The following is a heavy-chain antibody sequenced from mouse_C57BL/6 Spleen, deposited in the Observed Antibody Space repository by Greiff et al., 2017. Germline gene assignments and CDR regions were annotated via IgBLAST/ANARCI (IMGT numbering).Heavy chain of an antibody. CDR3: AVLRSPLAY. CDR1: GYTFTSYW. J-gene: IGHJ3*01. Sequence: VQLQQPGAELVRPGSSVKLSCKASGYTFTSYWMDWVKQRPGQGLEWIGNIYPSDSETHYNQKFKDKATLTVDKSSSTAYMQLRSLTSEDSAVYYCAVLRSPLAYWGQGTLVTVSA. V-gene: IGHV1-61*01. D-gene: IGHD1-1*01. CDR2: IYPSDSET.